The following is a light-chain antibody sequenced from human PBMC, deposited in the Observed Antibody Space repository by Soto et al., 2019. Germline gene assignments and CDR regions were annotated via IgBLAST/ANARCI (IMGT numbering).Light chain of an antibody. Sequence: EIVMTQSPATLSVSPGERATLSCRASQSVSSNLAWYQQKPGQDPRLLIYGASTRATGIPARSSGSGSGTEFTLTIRSLQSEDFAVYYCQQYNNWPSWTFGQGTKVEIK. J-gene: IGKJ1*01. V-gene: IGKV3-15*01. CDR3: QQYNNWPSWT. CDR2: GAS. CDR1: QSVSSN.